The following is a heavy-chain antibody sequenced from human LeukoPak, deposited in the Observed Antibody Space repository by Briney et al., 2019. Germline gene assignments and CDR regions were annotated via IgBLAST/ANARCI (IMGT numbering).Heavy chain of an antibody. J-gene: IGHJ5*02. Sequence: SETLSLTCTVSGGSISSSSYYWGWIRQPPGKGLEWIGSIYYSGSTYYNPSLKSRVTISVDTSKNQFSLKLSSVTAADTAVYYCARDRSVLLWFGELLRNNWFDPWGQGTLVTVSS. CDR3: ARDRSVLLWFGELLRNNWFDP. CDR2: IYYSGST. V-gene: IGHV4-39*07. CDR1: GGSISSSSYY. D-gene: IGHD3-10*01.